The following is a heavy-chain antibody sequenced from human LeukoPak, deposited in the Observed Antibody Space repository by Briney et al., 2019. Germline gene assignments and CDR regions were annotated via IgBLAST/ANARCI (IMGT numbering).Heavy chain of an antibody. J-gene: IGHJ6*02. D-gene: IGHD3-22*01. CDR1: GGSISSYY. Sequence: SETLSLTCTVSGGSISSYYWSWIRQPPGKGLEWIGYIYYSGSTNYNPSLKSRVTISVDTSKNQFSLKLSSVTAADTAVYYCARFNYYDSSGYYRNDDYYYYGMDVWGQGTTVTVSS. CDR2: IYYSGST. CDR3: ARFNYYDSSGYYRNDDYYYYGMDV. V-gene: IGHV4-59*08.